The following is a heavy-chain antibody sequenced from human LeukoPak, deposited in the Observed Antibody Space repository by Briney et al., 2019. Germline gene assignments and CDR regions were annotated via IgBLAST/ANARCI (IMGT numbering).Heavy chain of an antibody. J-gene: IGHJ4*02. CDR1: GFTFSSYW. Sequence: PGGSLRLSCAASGFTFSSYWMHWVRQAPGKGLVWVSRINTDGSSTSYADSVKGRFTISRDNAKNTLYLQMNSLRAEDTAVYYCAREHCGGDCYHDLDYWGQGTLVTVSS. CDR2: INTDGSST. V-gene: IGHV3-74*01. D-gene: IGHD2-21*01. CDR3: AREHCGGDCYHDLDY.